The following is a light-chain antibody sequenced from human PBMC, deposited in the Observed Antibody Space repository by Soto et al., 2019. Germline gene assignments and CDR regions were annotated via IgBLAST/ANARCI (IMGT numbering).Light chain of an antibody. V-gene: IGLV2-14*03. CDR2: DVT. CDR3: CSYAGSPRYV. CDR1: SSDVGGYNY. J-gene: IGLJ1*01. Sequence: QSALTQPASVSGSPGQSITISCTGTSSDVGGYNYVSWYQQHPGKAPKLLICDVTNRPSGVSNRFSGSKSGNTASLTISGLQTEDEADYYCCSYAGSPRYVLGTGTKLTVL.